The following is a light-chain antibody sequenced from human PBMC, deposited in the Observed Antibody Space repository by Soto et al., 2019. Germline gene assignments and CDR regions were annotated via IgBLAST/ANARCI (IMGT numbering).Light chain of an antibody. CDR1: QSVSSGY. Sequence: EIGLTQSPATLSLSPGERATLSCGASQSVSSGYLAWYPQKPGQAPRLLIYGASSRATGIPDRFSGSGSGTDFTLTISRLEPEDFAVYYCQQYGSSPRTCGQGTKVEIK. CDR3: QQYGSSPRT. V-gene: IGKV3-20*01. J-gene: IGKJ1*01. CDR2: GAS.